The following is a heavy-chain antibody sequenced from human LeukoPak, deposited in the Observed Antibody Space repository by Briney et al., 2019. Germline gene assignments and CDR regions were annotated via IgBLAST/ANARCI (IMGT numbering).Heavy chain of an antibody. J-gene: IGHJ3*02. CDR3: ARMYYDILTGYYSGAFDI. CDR2: INAGNGNT. CDR1: GYTFTSYA. Sequence: ASVKVSCKASGYTFTSYAMHWVRQAPGQRLEWMGRINAGNGNTKYSQKFQGRVTITRDTSASTAYMELSSLRSEDTAVYYCARMYYDILTGYYSGAFDIWGQGTMVTVSS. V-gene: IGHV1-3*01. D-gene: IGHD3-9*01.